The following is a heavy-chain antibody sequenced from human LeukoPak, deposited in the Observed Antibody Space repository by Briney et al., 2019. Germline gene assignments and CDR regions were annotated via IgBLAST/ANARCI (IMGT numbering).Heavy chain of an antibody. V-gene: IGHV3-7*01. D-gene: IGHD3-22*01. Sequence: GGSLRLSCAASGFTFSSYWMSWVRQAPGKGLEWVANIKQDGREKYYVDSVKGRFTSSRDNAKNSLYLQMNRLRAEDTAVYYCARAWGLLLGNWFDPWGQGTLVTVSS. CDR3: ARAWGLLLGNWFDP. J-gene: IGHJ5*02. CDR1: GFTFSSYW. CDR2: IKQDGREK.